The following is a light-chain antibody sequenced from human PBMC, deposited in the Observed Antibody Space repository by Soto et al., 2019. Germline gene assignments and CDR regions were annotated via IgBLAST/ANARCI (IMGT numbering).Light chain of an antibody. CDR1: WSNIGNNA. CDR3: AVWDDNLNGVV. Sequence: QSVLTQPPSVSEAPRQRVTISCSGSWSNIGNNAVNWYQQLPGKAPKLLIYYDDLLSSGVSDRFSGSKSGTSASQAISGLQSEDEADYYCAVWDDNLNGVVFGGGTKVTVL. CDR2: YDD. J-gene: IGLJ2*01. V-gene: IGLV1-36*01.